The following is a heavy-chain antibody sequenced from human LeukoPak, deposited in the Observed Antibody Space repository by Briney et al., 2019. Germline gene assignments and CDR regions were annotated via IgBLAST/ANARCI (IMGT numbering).Heavy chain of an antibody. CDR1: GYTFTGYY. D-gene: IGHD6-19*01. J-gene: IGHJ4*02. V-gene: IGHV1-2*02. CDR3: AASIALTGNFFDY. CDR2: INPKSGGT. Sequence: ASVKVSCETSGYTFTGYYMHWVRQAPGQGLEWMGGINPKSGGTDYAQKFQGRVTMTRDTSISTAYMELSRLRSDDTAVYYCAASIALTGNFFDYWGQGTLVTVSS.